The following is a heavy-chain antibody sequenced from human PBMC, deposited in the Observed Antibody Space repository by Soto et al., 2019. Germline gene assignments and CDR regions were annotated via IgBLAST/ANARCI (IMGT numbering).Heavy chain of an antibody. CDR1: GFTFSSYG. CDR2: ISYDGSNK. CDR3: ARVLGVKIAARPSWFDP. V-gene: IGHV3-30*03. J-gene: IGHJ5*02. D-gene: IGHD6-6*01. Sequence: GSLRLSCAGSGFTFSSYGMHWVRQAPGKGLEWVADISYDGSNKYYADSVKGRFTISRDNSKNTLYLQMNSLRAEDTAVYYCARVLGVKIAARPSWFDPWGQGTLVNVSS.